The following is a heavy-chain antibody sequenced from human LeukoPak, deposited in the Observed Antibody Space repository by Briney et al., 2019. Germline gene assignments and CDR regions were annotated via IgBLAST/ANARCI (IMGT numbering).Heavy chain of an antibody. CDR3: ARERGLGYCSSTSCYFDY. D-gene: IGHD2-2*01. Sequence: GASVKVSCKASGYTFTSYGISWVRQAPGQGLEWMGWISAYNGNTNYAQKLQGRVTMTTDTSTSTAYMELRSLRSEDTAVYYCARERGLGYCSSTSCYFDYWGQGTLVTVSS. J-gene: IGHJ4*02. CDR1: GYTFTSYG. V-gene: IGHV1-18*01. CDR2: ISAYNGNT.